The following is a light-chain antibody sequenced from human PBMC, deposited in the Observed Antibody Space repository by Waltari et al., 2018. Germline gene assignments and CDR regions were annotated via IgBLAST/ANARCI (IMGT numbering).Light chain of an antibody. CDR1: TNALGSYNY. CDR2: DVT. CDR3: CSYAGSYTWV. J-gene: IGLJ3*02. Sequence: SALTQPRSVSGSPGQSVTISCTGTTNALGSYNYVSWYQKHPGKAPNIIILDVTKRPSGVPDRLSGSKSGNTASLTISGLRAEDEAEYYCCSYAGSYTWVFGGGTKLTVV. V-gene: IGLV2-11*01.